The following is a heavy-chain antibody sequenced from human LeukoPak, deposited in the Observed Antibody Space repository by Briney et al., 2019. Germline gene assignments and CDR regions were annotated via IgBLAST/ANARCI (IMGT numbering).Heavy chain of an antibody. CDR1: GGSIGSTTYY. CDR2: IYYSGST. J-gene: IGHJ4*02. Sequence: SQTLSLTCTVSGGSIGSTTYYWSWIRQHPGKGLEWIGYIYYSGSTYYNPSLKSRVTISVDTSKNQFPLKLSSVTAADTAVYYCARDPGWFHTPFYFDYWGQGTLVTVSS. D-gene: IGHD2-15*01. CDR3: ARDPGWFHTPFYFDY. V-gene: IGHV4-31*03.